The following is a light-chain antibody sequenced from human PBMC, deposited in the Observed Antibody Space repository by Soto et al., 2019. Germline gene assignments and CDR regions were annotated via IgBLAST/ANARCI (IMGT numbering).Light chain of an antibody. V-gene: IGKV1-5*03. Sequence: IQMPTSTYTISGSVVYISTITFLASQTISSWLAWYQQKPGKAPKLLIYKASTLKSGVPSRFSGSGSGTDFTLTISSLQPEDFATYYCQQSYSTPLTFGGGNKGDIK. CDR2: KAS. CDR1: QTISSW. CDR3: QQSYSTPLT. J-gene: IGKJ4*01.